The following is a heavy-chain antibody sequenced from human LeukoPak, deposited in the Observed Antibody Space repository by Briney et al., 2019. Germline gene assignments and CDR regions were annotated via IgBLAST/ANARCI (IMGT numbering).Heavy chain of an antibody. CDR2: IRNDGSDT. D-gene: IGHD3-22*01. CDR3: ARDQSDDSRGSLS. CDR1: GFTFSSYG. V-gene: IGHV3-30*02. Sequence: GGSLRLSCAASGFTFSSYGMHWVRQAPGKGLQWVAFIRNDGSDTYYADSVRGRFTISRDNSKNSLYLQMNSLRVEDTAVYYCARDQSDDSRGSLSWGQGTLVTVSS. J-gene: IGHJ5*02.